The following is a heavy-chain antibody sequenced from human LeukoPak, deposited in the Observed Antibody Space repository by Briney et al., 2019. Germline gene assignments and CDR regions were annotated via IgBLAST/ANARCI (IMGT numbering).Heavy chain of an antibody. V-gene: IGHV3-30*04. J-gene: IGHJ4*02. CDR3: VRGPGDPIVVAGIDY. D-gene: IGHD6-19*01. Sequence: GRSLRLSCAASGFSFSSYAMHWVRQAPGKGLEWVALISYDGRSKYYAYSVKGRFTISRDSSKNTLYLQTSSPRAEDTAVYYCVRGPGDPIVVAGIDYWGQGTLVTVSS. CDR1: GFSFSSYA. CDR2: ISYDGRSK.